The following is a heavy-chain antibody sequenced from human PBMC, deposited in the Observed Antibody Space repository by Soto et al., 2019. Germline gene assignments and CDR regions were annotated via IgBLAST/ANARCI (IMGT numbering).Heavy chain of an antibody. V-gene: IGHV3-33*01. Sequence: GGSLRLSCAASGFTFSSYGMHWVRQAPGKGLEWVAVIWYDGSNKYYADSVKGRFTISRDNSKNTLYLQMNSLRAEDTAVYYCARDRHYGDWYFDYWGRGALVTVSS. CDR2: IWYDGSNK. J-gene: IGHJ4*02. CDR3: ARDRHYGDWYFDY. D-gene: IGHD4-17*01. CDR1: GFTFSSYG.